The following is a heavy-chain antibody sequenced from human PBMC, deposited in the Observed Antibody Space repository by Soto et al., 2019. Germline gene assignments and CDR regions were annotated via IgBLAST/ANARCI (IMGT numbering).Heavy chain of an antibody. CDR2: IKSKKDGGAR. CDR1: GFMFSSAW. J-gene: IGHJ4*02. CDR3: VEGWNDF. V-gene: IGHV3-15*01. Sequence: EVQVVESGGDLVEPGGSLRLSCETSGFMFSSAWMSWVRQAPGKGLEWVARIKSKKDGGARDYAAPVNGRVSISRDDSKSTVYLQMNSVRAEDSALYYCVEGWNDFWGQGTLVTGSS. D-gene: IGHD1-1*01.